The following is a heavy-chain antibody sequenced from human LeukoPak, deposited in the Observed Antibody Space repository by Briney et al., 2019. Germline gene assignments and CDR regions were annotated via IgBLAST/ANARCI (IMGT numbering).Heavy chain of an antibody. V-gene: IGHV4-59*12. Sequence: SETLSLTCTVSGGSISSYYWNWIRQPPGKGLEWIGYISYSGSTNYNPSLKSRVTMSVDTSKNQFSLKLSSVTAADTAVYYRASQGVVTARYYYYMDVWGKGTTVTISS. CDR2: ISYSGST. CDR3: ASQGVVTARYYYYMDV. CDR1: GGSISSYY. D-gene: IGHD2-21*02. J-gene: IGHJ6*03.